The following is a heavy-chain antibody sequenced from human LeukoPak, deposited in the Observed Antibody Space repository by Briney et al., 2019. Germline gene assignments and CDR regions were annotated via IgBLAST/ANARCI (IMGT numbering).Heavy chain of an antibody. CDR2: IYTSGST. Sequence: QPSETLSLTCTVSGGSISSSSYYWSWIRQPAGKGLEWIGRIYTSGSTNYNPSLKSRVTMSVDTSKNQFSLKLSSVTAADTAVYYCARGSRFFDPWGQGTLVTVSS. V-gene: IGHV4-61*02. D-gene: IGHD3-10*01. CDR3: ARGSRFFDP. J-gene: IGHJ5*02. CDR1: GGSISSSSYY.